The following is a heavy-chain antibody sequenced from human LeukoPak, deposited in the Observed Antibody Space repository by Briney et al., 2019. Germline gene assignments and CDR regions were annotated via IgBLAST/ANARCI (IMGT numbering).Heavy chain of an antibody. J-gene: IGHJ4*02. Sequence: PGGSLRLSCAASGFTFSSYAMSWVRQAPGKGLEWVSVISGSGGSTYYADSVKGRFTISRDNSKNTLYLQMNSLRAEDTAVYYCVEYYDSSVPFDYWGQGTLVTVSS. D-gene: IGHD3-22*01. CDR2: ISGSGGST. V-gene: IGHV3-23*01. CDR1: GFTFSSYA. CDR3: VEYYDSSVPFDY.